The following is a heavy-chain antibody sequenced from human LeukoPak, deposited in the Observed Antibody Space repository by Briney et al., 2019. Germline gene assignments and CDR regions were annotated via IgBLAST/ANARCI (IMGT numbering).Heavy chain of an antibody. CDR1: GFTFTSSA. D-gene: IGHD6-19*01. Sequence: SVKVSCKASGFTFTSSAVQWVRQARGQRLEWIGWIVVGSGNTNYAQKFQERVTITRDMSTSTAYMELRSLRSDDTAVYYCARVGQWLVQGRGASDYWGQGTLVTVSS. J-gene: IGHJ4*02. V-gene: IGHV1-58*01. CDR3: ARVGQWLVQGRGASDY. CDR2: IVVGSGNT.